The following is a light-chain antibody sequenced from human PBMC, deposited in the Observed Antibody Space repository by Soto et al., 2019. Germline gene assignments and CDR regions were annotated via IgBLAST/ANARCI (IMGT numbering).Light chain of an antibody. V-gene: IGKV3-20*01. J-gene: IGKJ1*01. Sequence: ALTQFPGTLSSSPGERATLSCRASQSVSSSYLAWYQPKPGQAPRLLIYGASSRATGIPDRFSGSGSGTDFTLTINRLEPEDFAVYFGQQYGDSPWTFGQGTKVEI. CDR3: QQYGDSPWT. CDR1: QSVSSSY. CDR2: GAS.